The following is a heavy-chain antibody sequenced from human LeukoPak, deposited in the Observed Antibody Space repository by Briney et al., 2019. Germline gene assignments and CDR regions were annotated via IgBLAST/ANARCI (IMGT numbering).Heavy chain of an antibody. CDR3: ARLSRRDYYDSSGYYYARTFDY. CDR2: IYPGDSDT. D-gene: IGHD3-22*01. Sequence: GESLKISCKGSGYSFTSYWIGWVRQMPGKGLEWMGIIYPGDSDTRYSPSFQGQVTISADTSISTAYLQWSSLKASDTAMYYCARLSRRDYYDSSGYYYARTFDYWGQGTLVTVSS. V-gene: IGHV5-51*01. CDR1: GYSFTSYW. J-gene: IGHJ4*02.